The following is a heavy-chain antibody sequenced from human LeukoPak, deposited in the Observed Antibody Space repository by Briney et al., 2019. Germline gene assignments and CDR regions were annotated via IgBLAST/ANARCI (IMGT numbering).Heavy chain of an antibody. CDR1: AFTFSSYA. CDR3: ARGTYYYDSSGYQRDAFDI. D-gene: IGHD3-22*01. Sequence: GGSLRLSCAASAFTFSSYAMSWVRQAPGKGLEWVSAISGGGDSTYYADSVKGRFTISRDNSKNTLYLQMNSLRAEDTAVYCCARGTYYYDSSGYQRDAFDIWGQGTMVTVSS. CDR2: ISGGGDST. J-gene: IGHJ3*02. V-gene: IGHV3-23*01.